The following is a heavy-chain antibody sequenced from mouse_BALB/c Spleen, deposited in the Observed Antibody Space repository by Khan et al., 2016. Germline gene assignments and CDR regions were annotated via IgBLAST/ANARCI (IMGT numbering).Heavy chain of an antibody. V-gene: IGHV1S81*02. CDR1: GYTFTSYY. CDR3: TRAGYDYPFAY. D-gene: IGHD2-4*01. CDR2: INPINGDT. J-gene: IGHJ3*01. Sequence: QVRLQQSGAELVKPGASVKLSCKASGYTFTSYYMYWVKQRPGQGLEWIGEINPINGDTNFNERFKSKATLTVDKSSSTTYMQFSSLTSEDSAVYYCTRAGYDYPFAYWGQGTLVTVSA.